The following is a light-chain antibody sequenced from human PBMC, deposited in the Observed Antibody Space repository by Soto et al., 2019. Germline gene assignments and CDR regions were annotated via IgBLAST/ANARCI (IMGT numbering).Light chain of an antibody. CDR3: QHYYTAPYT. Sequence: DIVMTQSPDSLAVSLGERATINCKSSQSVLYSSNNKNYLAWYRQKPGQPPKLLIHWASTRESGVPDRFSGRGSRTDFTLTISSLQAEDVAVYYCQHYYTAPYTFGQGTKLEIK. J-gene: IGKJ2*01. CDR1: QSVLYSSNNKNY. V-gene: IGKV4-1*01. CDR2: WAS.